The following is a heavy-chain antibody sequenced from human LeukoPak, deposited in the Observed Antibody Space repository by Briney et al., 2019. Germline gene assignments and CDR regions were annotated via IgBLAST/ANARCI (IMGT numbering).Heavy chain of an antibody. Sequence: SETLSLTCTVSGGSISSSSYYWGWIRQPPGKGLEWIGSIYYSGSTYYNPSLKSRVTISVDTSKNQFSLNLSSVTAADTAVYFWASPQAPRRGWYYFDYGAQEPRVTVST. CDR3: ASPQAPRRGWYYFDY. J-gene: IGHJ4*02. D-gene: IGHD6-19*01. CDR1: GGSISSSSYY. V-gene: IGHV4-39*01. CDR2: IYYSGST.